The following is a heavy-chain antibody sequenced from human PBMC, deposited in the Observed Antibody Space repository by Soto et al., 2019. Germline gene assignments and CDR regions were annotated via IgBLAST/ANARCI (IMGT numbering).Heavy chain of an antibody. D-gene: IGHD2-15*01. Sequence: SETLSLTCTVSGGSISSYYWSWIRQPPGKGLEWIGYIYYSGSTNYNPSLKSRVTISVDTSKNQFSLKLSSVTAADTAVYYCARDCSGSLFFKGGCDVWGQGTTVTVSS. V-gene: IGHV4-59*01. CDR3: ARDCSGSLFFKGGCDV. CDR2: IYYSGST. CDR1: GGSISSYY. J-gene: IGHJ6*02.